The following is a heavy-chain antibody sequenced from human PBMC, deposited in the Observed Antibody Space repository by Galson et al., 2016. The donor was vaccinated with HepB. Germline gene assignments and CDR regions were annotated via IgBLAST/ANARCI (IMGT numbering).Heavy chain of an antibody. J-gene: IGHJ6*02. D-gene: IGHD6-6*01. CDR2: INWNSGNI. CDR1: GFSFGDYA. CDR3: AKSRTVHYGIDV. V-gene: IGHV3-9*01. Sequence: SLRLSCAASGFSFGDYAMHWVRQAPGKGLEWVSGINWNSGNIGYADSVKGRFTISRDNAKKSLYLQMNSLRGDDTALYYCAKSRTVHYGIDVWGQGTTVTVSS.